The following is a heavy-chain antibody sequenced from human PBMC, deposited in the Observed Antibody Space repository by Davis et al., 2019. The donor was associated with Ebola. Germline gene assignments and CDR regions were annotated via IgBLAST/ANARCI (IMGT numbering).Heavy chain of an antibody. Sequence: ASVKVSCKASGYTFTSYGISWVRQAPGQGLEWMGWISAYNGNTNYAQKLQGRVTMTTDTSTSTAYMELSSLRSEDTAVYYCAGPVDTAMVTSRDYYGMDVWGQGTTVTVSS. D-gene: IGHD5-18*01. CDR1: GYTFTSYG. J-gene: IGHJ6*02. CDR2: ISAYNGNT. V-gene: IGHV1-18*01. CDR3: AGPVDTAMVTSRDYYGMDV.